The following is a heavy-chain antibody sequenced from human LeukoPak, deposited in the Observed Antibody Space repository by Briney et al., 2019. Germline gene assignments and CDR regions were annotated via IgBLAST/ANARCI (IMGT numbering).Heavy chain of an antibody. J-gene: IGHJ4*02. CDR2: IWYDGSND. D-gene: IGHD1-26*01. CDR1: GSTFRTYA. V-gene: IGHV3-30*04. Sequence: GGSLRLSCVASGSTFRTYAMHWLRQAPGKGLEWVAVIWYDGSNDYYADSVKGRFTISRDNSKNTLYLQMNSLRAEDTAVYYCARDLSGSYSVDYWGQGTLVTVSS. CDR3: ARDLSGSYSVDY.